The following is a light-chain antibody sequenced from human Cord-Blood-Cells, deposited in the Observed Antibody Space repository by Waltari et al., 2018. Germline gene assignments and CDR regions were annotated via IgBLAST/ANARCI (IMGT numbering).Light chain of an antibody. V-gene: IGLV2-23*01. CDR1: SSDVWSYNL. J-gene: IGLJ3*02. CDR3: CSYAGSSTWV. CDR2: EGS. Sequence: QSALTQPASVSGSPGQSITISCTGTSSDVWSYNLVPWYQQHPGKAPKLMIYEGSKRPSGVSNRFSGSKSGNTASLTISGIQAEDEADYYCCSYAGSSTWVFGGGTKLTVL.